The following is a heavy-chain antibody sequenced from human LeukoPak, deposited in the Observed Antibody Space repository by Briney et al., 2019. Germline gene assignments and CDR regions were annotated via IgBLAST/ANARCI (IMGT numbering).Heavy chain of an antibody. D-gene: IGHD5-12*01. J-gene: IGHJ4*02. V-gene: IGHV1-24*01. CDR2: FDPEDGET. CDR1: GYXLTELS. Sequence: ASVKVSCKVSGYXLTELSIHWVRQAPGKGLEWMGGFDPEDGETIYAQKFQGRVTMTEDTSTDTAYMELSSLRSEDTAVYYCATGYADRFDYWGQGTLVTVSS. CDR3: ATGYADRFDY.